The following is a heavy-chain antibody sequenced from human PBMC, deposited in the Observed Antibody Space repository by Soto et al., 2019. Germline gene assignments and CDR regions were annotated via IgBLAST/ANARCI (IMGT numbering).Heavy chain of an antibody. CDR3: ARDHGEITIFGVVIPTPYFDY. CDR2: IYYSGST. V-gene: IGHV4-31*03. J-gene: IGHJ4*02. CDR1: GGSISSGGYY. Sequence: SETLSLTCTVSGGSISSGGYYWSWIRQHPGKGLEWIGYIYYSGSTYYNPSLKSRVTISVDTSKNQFSLKLSSVTAADTAVYYCARDHGEITIFGVVIPTPYFDYWGQGTLVTVSS. D-gene: IGHD3-3*01.